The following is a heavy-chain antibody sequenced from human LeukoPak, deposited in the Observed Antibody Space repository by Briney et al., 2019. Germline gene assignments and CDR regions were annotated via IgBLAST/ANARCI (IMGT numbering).Heavy chain of an antibody. CDR1: GFTFSSYA. V-gene: IGHV3-23*01. Sequence: PGGSLRLSCAASGFTFSSYAMSWVRQAPGKGLEWVSAISGSGGSTYYADSVKGRFTISRDNSKTWLYMQMNRLRAEDTAVYYCAKGMATSDYWGQGTLVTVSS. CDR3: AKGMATSDY. CDR2: ISGSGGST. D-gene: IGHD5-24*01. J-gene: IGHJ4*02.